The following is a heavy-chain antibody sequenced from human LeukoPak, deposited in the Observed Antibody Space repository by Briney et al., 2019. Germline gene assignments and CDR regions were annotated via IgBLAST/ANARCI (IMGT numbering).Heavy chain of an antibody. CDR1: GFTFSSYG. Sequence: PGGSLRLSCAASGFTFSSYGMHWVRQAPGKGLEWVAVISYDGSNKYYADSVKGPFTISRDNSKNTLYLQMNSLRAEDTAVYYCAKSAGTSSVRGYFDYWGQGTLVTVSS. J-gene: IGHJ4*02. D-gene: IGHD2-2*01. CDR2: ISYDGSNK. V-gene: IGHV3-30*18. CDR3: AKSAGTSSVRGYFDY.